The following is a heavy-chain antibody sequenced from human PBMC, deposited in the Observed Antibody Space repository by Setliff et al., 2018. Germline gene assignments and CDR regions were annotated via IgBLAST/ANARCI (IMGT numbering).Heavy chain of an antibody. J-gene: IGHJ4*02. CDR2: ISSSGSTI. CDR1: GFTFDDYA. Sequence: GGSLRLSCAASGFTFDDYAMSWIRQAPGKGLEWVSYISSSGSTIYYADSVKGRFTISRDNAKNSLYLQMNSLRAEDTAVYYCAGPPRGDSSGYYCPPSYWGQGTLVTVSS. CDR3: AGPPRGDSSGYYCPPSY. V-gene: IGHV3-11*01. D-gene: IGHD3-22*01.